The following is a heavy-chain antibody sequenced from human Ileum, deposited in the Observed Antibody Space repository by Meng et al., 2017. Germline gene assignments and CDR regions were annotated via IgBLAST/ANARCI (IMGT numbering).Heavy chain of an antibody. CDR2: IYHSGTT. D-gene: IGHD3-22*01. CDR1: GGSISSGGYY. Sequence: GQLEASGPGLVKHSQTLSLTSTVAGGSISSGGYYWSWLRQLPGKGLEYIGYIYHSGTTYYSSSLKSRVTISVDTSRNQFSLRMSSVAAADTAVYYCALTPDSSNMHNAFKIWGQGTMVTVSS. J-gene: IGHJ3*02. V-gene: IGHV4-31*03. CDR3: ALTPDSSNMHNAFKI.